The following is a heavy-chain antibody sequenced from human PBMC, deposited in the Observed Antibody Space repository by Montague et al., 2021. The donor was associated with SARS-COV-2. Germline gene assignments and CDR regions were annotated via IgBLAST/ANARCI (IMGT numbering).Heavy chain of an antibody. CDR1: GGSISSSNYY. D-gene: IGHD5-12*01. Sequence: SETLSLTCTVSGGSISSSNYYWDWIRQPPGKGLEWIGSIYDSGSTYYNPSLKSRVTISVDTSKNHFSLKPSSVTAADTAVYYCARRGRKLLPVATTIGGFDIWGQGTMVTVSS. V-gene: IGHV4-39*02. CDR3: ARRGRKLLPVATTIGGFDI. CDR2: IYDSGST. J-gene: IGHJ3*02.